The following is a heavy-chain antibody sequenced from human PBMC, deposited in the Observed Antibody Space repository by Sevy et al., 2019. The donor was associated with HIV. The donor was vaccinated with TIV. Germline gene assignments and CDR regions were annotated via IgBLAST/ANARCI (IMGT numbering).Heavy chain of an antibody. J-gene: IGHJ2*01. CDR3: TTKSDFWSGYQYFDL. D-gene: IGHD3-3*01. Sequence: GGSLRLSCLASGFNVNDNYMTWVRQAPGKGLEWVGRIKSKTDGGTTDYAAPVKGRFTISRDDSKNTLYLQMNSLKTEDTAVYYCTTKSDFWSGYQYFDLWGRGTLVTVSS. CDR1: GFNVNDNY. V-gene: IGHV3-15*01. CDR2: IKSKTDGGTT.